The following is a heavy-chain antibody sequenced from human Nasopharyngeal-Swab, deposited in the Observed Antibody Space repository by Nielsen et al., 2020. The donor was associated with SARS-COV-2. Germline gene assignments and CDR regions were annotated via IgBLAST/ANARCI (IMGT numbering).Heavy chain of an antibody. D-gene: IGHD1-26*01. J-gene: IGHJ4*02. CDR1: GFSLSNYW. CDR2: IRRDSGAR. Sequence: GEALKISCVGSGFSLSNYWMSWVRQAPGRGLEWVANIRRDSGARFYVDSVKGRFTISRDNAKSSLYLQMNSLRAEDTAVYYCVRDTGAWDFDYWGQGTLITVSS. V-gene: IGHV3-7*01. CDR3: VRDTGAWDFDY.